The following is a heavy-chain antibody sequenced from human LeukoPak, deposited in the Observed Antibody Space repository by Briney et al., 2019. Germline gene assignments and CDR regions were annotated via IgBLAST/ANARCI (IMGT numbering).Heavy chain of an antibody. CDR2: VFRTGST. D-gene: IGHD3-22*01. J-gene: IGHJ5*02. Sequence: SQTLSLACAVSGVSISSGDYPWSWIRQSPGKGLEWIGYVFRTGSTYYNPSLKSRVTVSVDMPKNQFSLRLSSVTAADTAVYYCARGEYYYDSSGSPRPGWFDPWGQGTLVTVSS. CDR3: ARGEYYYDSSGSPRPGWFDP. V-gene: IGHV4-30-2*06. CDR1: GVSISSGDYP.